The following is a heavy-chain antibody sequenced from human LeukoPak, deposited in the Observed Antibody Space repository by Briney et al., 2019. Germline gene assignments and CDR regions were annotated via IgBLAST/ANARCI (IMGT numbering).Heavy chain of an antibody. V-gene: IGHV1-24*01. J-gene: IGHJ4*02. D-gene: IGHD2-15*01. CDR1: GYTLTELS. CDR2: FDPEDGET. CDR3: ATAPWDCSGGSCDRYYFDY. Sequence: ASVKASCKVSGYTLTELSMHWVRQAPGKGLEWMGGFDPEDGETIYAQKFQGRVTMTEDTSTDTAYMGLSSLRSEDTAVYYCATAPWDCSGGSCDRYYFDYWGQGTLVTVSS.